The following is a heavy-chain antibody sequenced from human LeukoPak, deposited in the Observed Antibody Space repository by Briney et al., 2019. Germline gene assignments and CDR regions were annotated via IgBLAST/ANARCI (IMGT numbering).Heavy chain of an antibody. J-gene: IGHJ4*02. CDR3: AKSHGYSYGFAY. Sequence: PGGSLRLSCAASGFTFSRYGMHWVRQTPGKGLEWVAVISYDASNKYYADSVKGRFTISRDNSKNTLYLQMDSLRAEDTAVYYCAKSHGYSYGFAYWGQGTLVTVSS. CDR1: GFTFSRYG. V-gene: IGHV3-30*18. CDR2: ISYDASNK. D-gene: IGHD5-18*01.